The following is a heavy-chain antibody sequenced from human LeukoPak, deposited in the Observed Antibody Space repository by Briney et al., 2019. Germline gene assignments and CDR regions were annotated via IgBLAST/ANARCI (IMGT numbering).Heavy chain of an antibody. CDR1: GGTFSSYA. V-gene: IGHV1-69*06. D-gene: IGHD6-13*01. CDR2: IIPIFGTA. Sequence: GASVKVSCKASGGTFSSYAISWVRQAPGQGLEWMGGIIPIFGTANYAQKFQGRVTITADKSTSTAYMELSSLRSEDTAVYYCARRSIIAAAGTGSFDYWGQGTLVTVSS. CDR3: ARRSIIAAAGTGSFDY. J-gene: IGHJ4*02.